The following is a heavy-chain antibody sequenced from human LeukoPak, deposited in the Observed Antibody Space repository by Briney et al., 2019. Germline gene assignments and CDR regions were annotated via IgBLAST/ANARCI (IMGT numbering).Heavy chain of an antibody. CDR1: GGALNRAVYY. Sequence: PSQTLSLTCSVSGGALNRAVYYWSWIRHHPGKGLEWLVYNYYSGNTYYHTSLKSRVTISVDTSKHHFCLKLTSATAADTAIYYCARDQRGSWSYTDVYYAMDVWGKGTTVTVSS. J-gene: IGHJ6*01. V-gene: IGHV4-31*03. D-gene: IGHD3-10*01. CDR3: ARDQRGSWSYTDVYYAMDV. CDR2: NYYSGNT.